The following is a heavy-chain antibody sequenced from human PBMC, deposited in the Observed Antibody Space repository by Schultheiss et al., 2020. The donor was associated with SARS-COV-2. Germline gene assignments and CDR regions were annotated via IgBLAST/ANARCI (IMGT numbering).Heavy chain of an antibody. D-gene: IGHD3-10*01. CDR2: ISGSGGST. J-gene: IGHJ4*02. V-gene: IGHV3-23*01. CDR1: GFTFSSYA. CDR3: ATLYGSGSYWYYFDH. Sequence: GGSLRLSCAASGFTFSSYAMSWVRQAPGKGLEWVSAISGSGGSTYYADSVKGRFTISRDNAKNSLYLQMNSLRAEDTAVYYCATLYGSGSYWYYFDHWGQGTPVTVSS.